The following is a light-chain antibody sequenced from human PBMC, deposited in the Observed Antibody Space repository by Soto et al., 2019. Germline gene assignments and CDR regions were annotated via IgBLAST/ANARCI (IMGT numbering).Light chain of an antibody. V-gene: IGKV1-39*01. CDR3: QQSFSIPFT. CDR1: QTIGKY. CDR2: DAS. J-gene: IGKJ3*01. Sequence: DIQMTQSPSSLSATVGDRVTITCRASQTIGKYLNWYQQQPGKVPKLLIYDASYLQSGVPSRFSGGESGTDFTLNISDLRPEDFATYYCQQSFSIPFTFGPGTKVAI.